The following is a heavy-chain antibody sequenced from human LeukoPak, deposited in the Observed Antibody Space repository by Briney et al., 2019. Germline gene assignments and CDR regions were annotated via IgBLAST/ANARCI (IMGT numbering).Heavy chain of an antibody. CDR1: GGTFSSYA. J-gene: IGHJ5*02. CDR2: IIPIFGTA. CDR3: ARESNYDYVWGSYRRITNWFDP. V-gene: IGHV1-69*13. Sequence: SVKVSCKASGGTFSSYAISWVRQAPGQGLEWMGGIIPIFGTANYAQRFQGRVTITADESTSTAYMELSSLRSEDTAVYYCARESNYDYVWGSYRRITNWFDPWGQGTLVTVSS. D-gene: IGHD3-16*02.